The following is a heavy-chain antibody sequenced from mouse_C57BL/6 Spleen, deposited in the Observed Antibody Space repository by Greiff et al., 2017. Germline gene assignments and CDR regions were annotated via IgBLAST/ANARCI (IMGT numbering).Heavy chain of an antibody. CDR3: ARPLLDYGSSLFAY. J-gene: IGHJ3*01. Sequence: QVQLQQPGAELVRPGSSVKLSCKASGYTFTSYWLHWVKQRPIQGLEWIGNIDPSDSETHYNQKFKDKATLTVDKSSSTAYMQLSSLTSEDSAVYYCARPLLDYGSSLFAYWGQGTLVTVSA. V-gene: IGHV1-52*01. CDR1: GYTFTSYW. CDR2: IDPSDSET. D-gene: IGHD1-1*01.